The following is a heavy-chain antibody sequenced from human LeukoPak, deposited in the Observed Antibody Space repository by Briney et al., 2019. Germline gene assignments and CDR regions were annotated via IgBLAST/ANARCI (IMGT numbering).Heavy chain of an antibody. J-gene: IGHJ4*02. D-gene: IGHD3-3*01. CDR1: GFTFSSYA. CDR3: ATVRSYRGRAIFGVVTLWYYFDY. Sequence: GRSLRLSCAASGFTFSSYAMHWVRQAPGKGLEWVAVISYDGSNKYYADSVKGRFTISRDNSKNTLYLQMNSLRSEDTAVYYCATVRSYRGRAIFGVVTLWYYFDYWGQGTLVTVSS. CDR2: ISYDGSNK. V-gene: IGHV3-30-3*01.